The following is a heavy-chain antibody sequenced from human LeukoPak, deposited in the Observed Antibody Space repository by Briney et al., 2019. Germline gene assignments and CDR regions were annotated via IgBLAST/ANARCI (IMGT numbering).Heavy chain of an antibody. CDR1: GGSFSGYY. D-gene: IGHD3-16*02. CDR3: AREGPMGGIAPYYFDY. Sequence: SETLSLTCAVYGGSFSGYYWSWIRQPPGKGLEWIGEINHSGSTNYNPSLKSRVTISVDTSKNQFSLKLSSVTAADTAVYYCAREGPMGGIAPYYFDYWGQGTLVTVSS. V-gene: IGHV4-34*01. J-gene: IGHJ4*02. CDR2: INHSGST.